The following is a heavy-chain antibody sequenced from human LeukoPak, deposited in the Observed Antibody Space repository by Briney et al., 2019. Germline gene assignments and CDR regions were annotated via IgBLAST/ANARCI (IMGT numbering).Heavy chain of an antibody. J-gene: IGHJ5*02. CDR3: ARGIRSRRGSSRGNWFDP. CDR2: MNPDSGNT. D-gene: IGHD6-6*01. Sequence: ASVKVSCKASGYTFTSYDINWVRQATGQGLEWMGWMNPDSGNTGYAQKFQGRVTMTRNTSISTAYMELSSLRSEDTAVYYCARGIRSRRGSSRGNWFDPWGQGTLATVSS. V-gene: IGHV1-8*01. CDR1: GYTFTSYD.